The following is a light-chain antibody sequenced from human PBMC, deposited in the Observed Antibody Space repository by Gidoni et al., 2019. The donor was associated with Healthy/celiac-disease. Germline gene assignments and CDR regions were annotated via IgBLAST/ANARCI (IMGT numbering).Light chain of an antibody. CDR3: QKYNSALWT. Sequence: DIQLTQSPSSLSASVGDRVTITCRASQGISNYLAWYQQKPGKVPKLLIYAASTLQRGVPSRFSGSGSGTDFTLTISSLQPEDVATYYCQKYNSALWTFGQGTKVEIK. CDR2: AAS. CDR1: QGISNY. V-gene: IGKV1-27*01. J-gene: IGKJ1*01.